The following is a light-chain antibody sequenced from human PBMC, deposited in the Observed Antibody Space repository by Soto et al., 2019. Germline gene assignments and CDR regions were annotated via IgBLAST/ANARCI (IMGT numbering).Light chain of an antibody. CDR1: EPVPIY. J-gene: IGKJ1*01. CDR2: AAS. CDR3: QQSYSPPWT. Sequence: IQMTQSPSSLSASVGDRVTISCRASEPVPIYLNWYQRKQGRAPELXIYAASTLQSGVPSRFSGSGAGTECTLTISSLQPEDFATYYCQQSYSPPWTFGQGTKVDIK. V-gene: IGKV1-39*01.